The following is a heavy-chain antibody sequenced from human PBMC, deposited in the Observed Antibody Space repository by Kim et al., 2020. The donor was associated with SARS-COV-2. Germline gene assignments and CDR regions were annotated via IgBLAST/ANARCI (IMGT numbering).Heavy chain of an antibody. Sequence: SVKVSCKASGFTFTSSAMQWVRQARGQRLEWIGWIVVGSGNTNYAQKFQERVTITRDMSTSTAYMELSSLRSEDTAVYYCAAVVGGSYSGGHFDYWGQGTLVTVSS. CDR1: GFTFTSSA. J-gene: IGHJ4*02. CDR2: IVVGSGNT. D-gene: IGHD1-26*01. V-gene: IGHV1-58*02. CDR3: AAVVGGSYSGGHFDY.